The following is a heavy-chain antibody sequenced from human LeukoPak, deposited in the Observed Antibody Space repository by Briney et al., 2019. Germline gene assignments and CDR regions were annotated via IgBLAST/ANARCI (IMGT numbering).Heavy chain of an antibody. CDR3: ARGSSFDGYCSAGACDAGYYDS. J-gene: IGHJ4*02. V-gene: IGHV4-34*01. Sequence: SETLSLTCAVYGESFSAYFWNWIRQAPGKPLEYIGEINHRGSSHYNPSLKTRVTLSVDTSKNQFSLKLTSVTAAGTAVYFCARGSSFDGYCSAGACDAGYYDSWGQGTPVTVSS. CDR2: INHRGSS. D-gene: IGHD2-15*01. CDR1: GESFSAYF.